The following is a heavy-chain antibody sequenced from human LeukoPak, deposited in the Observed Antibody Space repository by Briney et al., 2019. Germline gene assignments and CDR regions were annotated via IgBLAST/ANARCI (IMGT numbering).Heavy chain of an antibody. CDR3: AKGLDNFDY. Sequence: PGGCLSLSCAASGFTFSSYAMSWVRLAPGKGLEWVSAISGSGGSTYYADSVKGRFTISRDNSKNTLYLQMNSLRAEDTAVYYCAKGLDNFDYWGQGTLVTVSS. V-gene: IGHV3-23*01. CDR1: GFTFSSYA. D-gene: IGHD3-9*01. J-gene: IGHJ4*02. CDR2: ISGSGGST.